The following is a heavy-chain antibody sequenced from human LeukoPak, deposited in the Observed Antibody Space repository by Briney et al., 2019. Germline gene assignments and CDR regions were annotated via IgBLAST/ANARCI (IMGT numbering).Heavy chain of an antibody. CDR3: ASSAQGYIVVVTAIPFAFDI. J-gene: IGHJ3*02. CDR1: GFTFSSYS. Sequence: PGGSLRLSCAASGFTFSSYSMNWVRQAPGKGLEWVSYISSSSSTIYYADSVKGRFTISRDNAKNSLYLQMNSLRAEDTAVYYCASSAQGYIVVVTAIPFAFDIWGQGTMVTVSS. CDR2: ISSSSSTI. D-gene: IGHD2-21*02. V-gene: IGHV3-48*01.